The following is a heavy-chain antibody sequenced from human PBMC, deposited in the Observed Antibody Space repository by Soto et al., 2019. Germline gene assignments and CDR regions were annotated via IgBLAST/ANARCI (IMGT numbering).Heavy chain of an antibody. D-gene: IGHD3-10*01. J-gene: IGHJ6*03. CDR2: ISAYNGNT. Sequence: ASVKVSCKASGYTFTSYGISWVRQAPGQGLEWMGWISAYNGNTNYAQKLQGRVTMTTDTSTSTAYMELRSLRSDDTAVYYCARGSTMVRGVKRFPSYYYYMDVWGKGTTVTVSS. V-gene: IGHV1-18*01. CDR3: ARGSTMVRGVKRFPSYYYYMDV. CDR1: GYTFTSYG.